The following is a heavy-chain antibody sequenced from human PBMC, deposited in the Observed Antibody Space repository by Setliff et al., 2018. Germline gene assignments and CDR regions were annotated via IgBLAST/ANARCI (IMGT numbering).Heavy chain of an antibody. V-gene: IGHV3-21*04. J-gene: IGHJ4*02. Sequence: GGSLRLSCAASGFTFSSYTMNWVRQAPGQGLEWVSSIDSSSTWIYYADSVTGRFTISRDNSKNTLYLQMNSLRAEDTAVYYCAKDQLIAVAGPSAYWGQGTLVTVSS. CDR3: AKDQLIAVAGPSAY. CDR1: GFTFSSYT. CDR2: IDSSSTWI. D-gene: IGHD6-19*01.